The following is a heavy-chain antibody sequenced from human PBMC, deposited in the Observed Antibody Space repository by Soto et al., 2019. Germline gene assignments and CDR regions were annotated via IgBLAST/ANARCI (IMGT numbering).Heavy chain of an antibody. D-gene: IGHD3-16*01. V-gene: IGHV1-69*12. CDR3: AQCLLGVNYYYGMDV. Sequence: QVQLVQSGAEVKKPGSSVKVSCKASGGTFSSYAINWWQQAPGQGLEWMGGIIPIFAPADYAQKFQGRVTITADESTSTAYMELSSLRSEDTAVYYCAQCLLGVNYYYGMDVWGQGTTVTVSS. J-gene: IGHJ6*02. CDR1: GGTFSSYA. CDR2: IIPIFAPA.